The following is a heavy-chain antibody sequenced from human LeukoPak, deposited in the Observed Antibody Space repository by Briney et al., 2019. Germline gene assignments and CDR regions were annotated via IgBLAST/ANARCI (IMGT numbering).Heavy chain of an antibody. CDR1: GFTFSSYG. CDR3: AKSMTIFGVVITLDY. D-gene: IGHD3-3*01. V-gene: IGHV3-30*02. J-gene: IGHJ4*02. Sequence: GGSLRLSCAASGFTFSSYGMHWVRQAPGKGLEWVAFIRHDGSNKYYPDSVKGRFTISRDNSKNTLYPQMNSLRAEDTAVYYCAKSMTIFGVVITLDYWGQGTLVTVSS. CDR2: IRHDGSNK.